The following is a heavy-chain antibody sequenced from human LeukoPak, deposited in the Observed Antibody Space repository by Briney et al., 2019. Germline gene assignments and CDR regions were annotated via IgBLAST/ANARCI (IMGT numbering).Heavy chain of an antibody. V-gene: IGHV3-53*05. Sequence: GGSLRLSCAASGFTVSSNYMSWVRQAPGKGLEWVSVIYSGGSTYYADSVKGRFTISRDNSKNTLYLQMNSLRAEDTAVYYCARGRGYSYGLVDYWGQGTLVTVSS. D-gene: IGHD5-18*01. CDR2: IYSGGST. CDR3: ARGRGYSYGLVDY. CDR1: GFTVSSNY. J-gene: IGHJ4*02.